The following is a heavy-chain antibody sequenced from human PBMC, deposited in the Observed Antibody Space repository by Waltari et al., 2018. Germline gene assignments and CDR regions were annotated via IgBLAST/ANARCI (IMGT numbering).Heavy chain of an antibody. Sequence: QVQLLQSGAEVKTPAASVKVSCKAYGYSFAGSYIHWVRQSPGQGLEWMGRVITNSGDTNYAQKFQGRVTLTRDTSTSTGYMQLSGLRSDDTALYYCARDPAGDGFYYFDYWGQGSLVTVSS. D-gene: IGHD2-2*01. V-gene: IGHV1-2*06. J-gene: IGHJ4*02. CDR3: ARDPAGDGFYYFDY. CDR2: VITNSGDT. CDR1: GYSFAGSY.